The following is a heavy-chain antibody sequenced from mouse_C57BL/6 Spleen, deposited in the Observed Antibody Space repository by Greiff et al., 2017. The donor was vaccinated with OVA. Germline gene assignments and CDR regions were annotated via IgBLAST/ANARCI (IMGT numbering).Heavy chain of an antibody. V-gene: IGHV3-6*01. D-gene: IGHD2-2*01. J-gene: IGHJ2*01. CDR1: GYSITSGYY. CDR2: ISYDGSN. CDR3: AREGTMVTGGGYFDY. Sequence: ESGPGLVKPSQSLSLTCSVTGYSITSGYYWNWIRQFPGNKLEWMGYISYDGSNNYNPSLKNRISITRDTSKNQFFLKLNSVTTEDTATYYCAREGTMVTGGGYFDYWGQGTTLTVSS.